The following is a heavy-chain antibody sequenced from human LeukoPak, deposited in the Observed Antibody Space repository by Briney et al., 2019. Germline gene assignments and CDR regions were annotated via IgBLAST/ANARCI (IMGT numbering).Heavy chain of an antibody. CDR1: GFTFTNYW. J-gene: IGHJ4*02. V-gene: IGHV3-74*03. CDR2: ISSDGSVT. Sequence: GGSLRLSCAVSGFTFTNYWMHWVRHDPGKGLVWVSYISSDGSVTKYADSVKGRFTISRDNAVNTLYLQMNSLRVEDTAVYYCVRGSLRLPRSTPDYWGQGTLVTVSS. D-gene: IGHD2-21*02. CDR3: VRGSLRLPRSTPDY.